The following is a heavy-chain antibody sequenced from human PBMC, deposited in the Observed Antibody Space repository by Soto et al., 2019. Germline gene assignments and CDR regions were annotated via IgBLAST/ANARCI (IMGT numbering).Heavy chain of an antibody. Sequence: QVQLVQSGAEVKKPGASVKVSCKASGYTFTSYYMHWVRQAPGQGVERMGIINPSGGSTSYAQKFLGRVHMTRDTSTSTVYMELSSLRSEDTAVYYCARVGYSYGPFDYWGQGALVTVSS. CDR3: ARVGYSYGPFDY. CDR2: INPSGGST. D-gene: IGHD5-18*01. J-gene: IGHJ4*02. CDR1: GYTFTSYY. V-gene: IGHV1-46*01.